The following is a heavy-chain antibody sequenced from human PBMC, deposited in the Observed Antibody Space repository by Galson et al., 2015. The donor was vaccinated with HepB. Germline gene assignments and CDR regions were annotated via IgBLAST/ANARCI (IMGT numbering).Heavy chain of an antibody. CDR1: GFSLSTRGVG. CDR2: IYWDDDK. V-gene: IGHV2-5*02. Sequence: PALVKPTQTLTLTCTFSGFSLSTRGVGVGWIRQPPGKALEWLALIYWDDDKRYSPSLKSRLTITKDTSKDQVVLTMTNMDPVDTATYYCAHTFTIFGVVIIKDFDYWGQRTLVTVSS. CDR3: AHTFTIFGVVIIKDFDY. J-gene: IGHJ4*02. D-gene: IGHD3-3*01.